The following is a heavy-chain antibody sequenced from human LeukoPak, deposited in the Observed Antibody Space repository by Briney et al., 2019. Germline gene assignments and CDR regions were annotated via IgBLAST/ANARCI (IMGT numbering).Heavy chain of an antibody. CDR1: GFTFSSYA. CDR2: IKQDGSEK. J-gene: IGHJ4*02. Sequence: GGSLRLSCAASGFTFSSYAMSWVRQAPGKGLEWVANIKQDGSEKYYVDSVKGRFTISRDNAKNSLYLQMNSLRAEDTATYYCAKDGNWARFEDWGQGTLVTVSS. V-gene: IGHV3-7*03. D-gene: IGHD7-27*01. CDR3: AKDGNWARFED.